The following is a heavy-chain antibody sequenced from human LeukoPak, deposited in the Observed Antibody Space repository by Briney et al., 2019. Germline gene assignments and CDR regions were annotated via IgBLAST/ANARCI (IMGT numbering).Heavy chain of an antibody. CDR2: ISSSSSYI. Sequence: GGSLRLSCAASGFTFSSYSMNWVRQAPGKGLEWVSSISSSSSYIYYADSVKGRFTISRDNAKNSLYLQMNSLRAEDTAVYYCARDERGYSYGYYFDYWGPGTLVTVSS. D-gene: IGHD5-18*01. CDR1: GFTFSSYS. V-gene: IGHV3-21*01. CDR3: ARDERGYSYGYYFDY. J-gene: IGHJ4*02.